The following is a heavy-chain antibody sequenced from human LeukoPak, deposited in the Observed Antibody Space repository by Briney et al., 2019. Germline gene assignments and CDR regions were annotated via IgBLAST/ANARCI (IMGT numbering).Heavy chain of an antibody. CDR3: ARHGRATVTKYMGV. J-gene: IGHJ6*02. D-gene: IGHD4-17*01. CDR2: IYYSGNT. Sequence: SETLSLTCTVSGDSISSSHYHWGWIRQPPGKGLEWIGSIYYSGNTYYNPSLKSRVTMSVDTSKNQFSLKLSSVTAADTAVYYCARHGRATVTKYMGVWGQGTTVTVSS. CDR1: GDSISSSHYH. V-gene: IGHV4-39*01.